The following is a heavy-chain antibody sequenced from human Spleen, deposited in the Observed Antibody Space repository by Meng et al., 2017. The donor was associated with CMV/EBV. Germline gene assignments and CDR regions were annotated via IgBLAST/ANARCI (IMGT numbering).Heavy chain of an antibody. J-gene: IGHJ3*02. CDR1: GFTFSSYG. Sequence: GESLKISCAASGFTFSSYGMHWVRQAPGKGLEWVAFIRYDGSNKYYADSVKGRFTISRDNSKNTLYLQMNSLRTEDTALYYCAKDLKLNWNDVVGAFDIWGQGTMVTVSS. D-gene: IGHD1-20*01. CDR3: AKDLKLNWNDVVGAFDI. CDR2: IRYDGSNK. V-gene: IGHV3-30*02.